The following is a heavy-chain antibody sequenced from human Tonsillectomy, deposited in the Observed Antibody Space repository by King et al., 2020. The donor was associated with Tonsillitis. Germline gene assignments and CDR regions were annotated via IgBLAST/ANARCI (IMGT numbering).Heavy chain of an antibody. D-gene: IGHD3-22*01. CDR3: ARDVPSSYESSGYYYLSDKSLDY. J-gene: IGHJ4*02. CDR1: GFTFSSYS. V-gene: IGHV3-21*01. Sequence: VQLVESGGGLVKPGGSLRLSCAASGFTFSSYSMNWVRQAPGKGLEWVSSISSSSSYIYYADSVKGRFTISRDNGKNSLYLQMNSLRAEDTAVYYCARDVPSSYESSGYYYLSDKSLDYWGQGTLVTVSS. CDR2: ISSSSSYI.